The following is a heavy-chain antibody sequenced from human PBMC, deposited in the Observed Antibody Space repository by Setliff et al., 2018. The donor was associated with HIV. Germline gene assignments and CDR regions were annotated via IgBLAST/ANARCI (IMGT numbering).Heavy chain of an antibody. Sequence: SETLSLTCTVSGGSISSGSYYWSWIRQPAGKGLEWIGRIYTSGSTNYNPSLKSRVTISVDTSKNQFSLKLSSVTAADTAVYYRARGGSGSPFDYWGQGTLVTVSS. CDR3: ARGGSGSPFDY. D-gene: IGHD1-26*01. CDR2: IYTSGST. J-gene: IGHJ4*02. CDR1: GGSISSGSYY. V-gene: IGHV4-61*02.